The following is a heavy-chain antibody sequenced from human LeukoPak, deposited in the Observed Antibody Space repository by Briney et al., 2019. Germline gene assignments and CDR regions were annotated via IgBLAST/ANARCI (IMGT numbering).Heavy chain of an antibody. Sequence: GGSLRLSCAASGFTLTNYDMTWVRQAPGKGLEWVSSISGAGTYYADSVKGRFTISRDNYKNTLYLQMNSLRADDTAVYYCARDPNGNYVGAFDFQRWGQGTLVIVSS. V-gene: IGHV3-23*01. CDR1: GFTLTNYD. J-gene: IGHJ1*01. D-gene: IGHD1-7*01. CDR2: ISGAGT. CDR3: ARDPNGNYVGAFDFQR.